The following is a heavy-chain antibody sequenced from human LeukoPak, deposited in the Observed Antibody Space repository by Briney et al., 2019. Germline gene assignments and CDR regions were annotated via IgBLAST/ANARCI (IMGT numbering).Heavy chain of an antibody. CDR1: GGTFSSYA. Sequence: SVKVSCKASGGTFSSYAISWVRQAPGQGLEWMGGIIPIFGTANYAQKFQGRVTITADESTSTAYMELSSLRSEDTAVYYCAREPSDYYGSGSYYFDYWGQGTLVTVSS. J-gene: IGHJ4*02. V-gene: IGHV1-69*13. D-gene: IGHD3-10*01. CDR2: IIPIFGTA. CDR3: AREPSDYYGSGSYYFDY.